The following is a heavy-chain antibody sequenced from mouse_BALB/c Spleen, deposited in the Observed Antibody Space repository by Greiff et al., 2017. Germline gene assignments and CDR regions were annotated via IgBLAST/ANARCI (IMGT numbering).Heavy chain of an antibody. CDR3: ARYYYGSSYFDY. V-gene: IGHV1-69*01. CDR1: GYTFTDYW. Sequence: VKLQQPGAELVMPGASVKMSCKASGYTFTDYWMHWVKQRPGQGLEWIGAIDTSDSYTSYNQKFKGKATLTVDESSSTAYMQLSSLTSEDSAVYYCARYYYGSSYFDYWGQGTTLTVSS. J-gene: IGHJ2*01. CDR2: IDTSDSYT. D-gene: IGHD1-1*01.